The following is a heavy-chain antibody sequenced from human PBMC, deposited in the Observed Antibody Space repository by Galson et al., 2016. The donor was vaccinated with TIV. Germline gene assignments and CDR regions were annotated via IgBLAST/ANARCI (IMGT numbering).Heavy chain of an antibody. J-gene: IGHJ4*02. CDR1: GFAFYNYG. Sequence: SLRLSCAASGFAFYNYGMSWVRQAPGQGLEWVAAISGGGGNTHYAGSVKGRFTISRDNSKNALYLQMNSLRAEDTAVFYCAKGDYLDSSGYFDFWGQGTLVTVSS. CDR2: ISGGGGNT. CDR3: AKGDYLDSSGYFDF. D-gene: IGHD3-22*01. V-gene: IGHV3-23*01.